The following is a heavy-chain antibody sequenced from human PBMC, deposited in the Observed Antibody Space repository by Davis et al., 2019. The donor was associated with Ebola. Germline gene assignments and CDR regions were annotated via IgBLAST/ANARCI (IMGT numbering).Heavy chain of an antibody. J-gene: IGHJ3*02. CDR1: GYTFTSYG. Sequence: ASMKVSCKASGYTFTSYGISWVRQAPGQGLEWMGWISAYNGNTNYAQKLQGRVTMTTDTSTSTAYMELRSLRSDDTAVYYCARGLNVLVVYVYFGDAFDIWGQGTMVTVSS. D-gene: IGHD2-8*02. CDR3: ARGLNVLVVYVYFGDAFDI. V-gene: IGHV1-18*01. CDR2: ISAYNGNT.